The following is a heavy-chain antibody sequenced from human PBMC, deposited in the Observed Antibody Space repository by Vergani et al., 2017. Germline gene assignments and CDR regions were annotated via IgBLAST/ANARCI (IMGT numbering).Heavy chain of an antibody. CDR1: GYTFTSYY. Sequence: QVQLVQSGAEVKKPGASVKVSCKASGYTFTSYYMHWVRQAPGQGLEWMGIINPSGGSTSYAQKFQGRVTMTRDTSTSTAYMELSSLRSEDTALYYCAKDMWGSVSYYNPQPVWGQGTMVTVSS. CDR2: INPSGGST. D-gene: IGHD3-10*01. J-gene: IGHJ3*01. CDR3: AKDMWGSVSYYNPQPV. V-gene: IGHV1-46*01.